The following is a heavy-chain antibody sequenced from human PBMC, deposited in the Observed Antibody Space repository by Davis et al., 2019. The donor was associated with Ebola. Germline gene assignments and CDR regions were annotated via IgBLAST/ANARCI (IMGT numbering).Heavy chain of an antibody. D-gene: IGHD3-3*01. CDR2: ISSSGTTI. CDR1: GFTLSNYE. V-gene: IGHV3-48*03. Sequence: GESLKISCAASGFTLSNYEMNWVRQAPGKGLEWVSYISSSGTTIHYGDSVKGRFTISRDNAKKSLYLQMNSLRAEDTAVYYCARGYYDFWSGFPRRFDPWGQGTLVTVSS. J-gene: IGHJ5*02. CDR3: ARGYYDFWSGFPRRFDP.